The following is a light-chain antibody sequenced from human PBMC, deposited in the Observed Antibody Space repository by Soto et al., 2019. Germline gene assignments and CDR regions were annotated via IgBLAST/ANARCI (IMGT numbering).Light chain of an antibody. V-gene: IGKV2-28*01. J-gene: IGKJ4*01. CDR3: MQARQAPPT. CDR2: MGS. Sequence: DIVMTQSPVSLPVTPGETAFISCRSSHSLLRSDGYSSLDWYRQKSGKSTQLLIHMGSILASGVPDRFSGSGSGTDFTLKISRVEADDVGVYFCMQARQAPPTFGGGTKVELK. CDR1: HSLLRSDGYSS.